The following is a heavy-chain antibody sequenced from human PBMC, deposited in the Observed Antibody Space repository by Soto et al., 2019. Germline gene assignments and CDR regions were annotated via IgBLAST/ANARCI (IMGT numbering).Heavy chain of an antibody. CDR2: IDPSGGST. V-gene: IGHV1-46*01. Sequence: VASVKVSCKASGYIFTSYYMHWVRQAPGQGLDWMGVIDPSGGSTSYAQSFQGRVTLTRDASTSTVYMELSSLRSDDTALYYCARDRGRAAAGAYFYYGMDVWGQGSTVTVSS. CDR1: GYIFTSYY. D-gene: IGHD6-13*01. CDR3: ARDRGRAAAGAYFYYGMDV. J-gene: IGHJ6*02.